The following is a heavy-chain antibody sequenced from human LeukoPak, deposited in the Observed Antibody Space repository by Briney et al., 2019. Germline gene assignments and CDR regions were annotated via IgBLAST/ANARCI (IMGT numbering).Heavy chain of an antibody. CDR1: GFSFSTYA. Sequence: GGSLRLSCDASGFSFSTYAMHWVRQVPGKGLEYVSAISSDGGITYYANSVEGRFTISRDNSKNTLYLQMGSLRAEDMAVYFCARGYYDSGGYYFDYWGQGTRVTVSS. CDR2: ISSDGGIT. D-gene: IGHD3-22*01. J-gene: IGHJ4*02. CDR3: ARGYYDSGGYYFDY. V-gene: IGHV3-64*01.